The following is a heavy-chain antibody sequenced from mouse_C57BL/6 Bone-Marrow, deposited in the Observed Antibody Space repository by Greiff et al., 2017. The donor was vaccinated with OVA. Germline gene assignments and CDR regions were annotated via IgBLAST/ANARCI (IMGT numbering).Heavy chain of an antibody. D-gene: IGHD1-1*01. CDR3: ARCITTVEGVDV. V-gene: IGHV1-75*01. CDR1: GYTFTDYY. J-gene: IGHJ1*03. CDR2: ILPGNGST. Sequence: VQLQQSGPELVKPGASVKISCKASGYTFTDYYINWVKQRPGQGLEWIGWILPGNGSTYYNEKFKGKATLTVDKSSSTAYMLLSTLTSEDSAVYFCARCITTVEGVDVWGTGTTVTVSS.